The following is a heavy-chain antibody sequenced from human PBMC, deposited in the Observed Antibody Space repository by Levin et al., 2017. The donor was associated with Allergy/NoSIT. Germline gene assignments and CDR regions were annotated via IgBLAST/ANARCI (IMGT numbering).Heavy chain of an antibody. Sequence: LSLTCAASGFTFRSYAMHWVRQAPGKGLEWVAVISYDGSNKYYADSVKGRFTISRDNSKNTLYLQMNSLRAEDTAVYYCARVGAPRIAATAPLFEYWGQGTLVTVSS. J-gene: IGHJ4*02. CDR2: ISYDGSNK. CDR1: GFTFRSYA. D-gene: IGHD6-25*01. CDR3: ARVGAPRIAATAPLFEY. V-gene: IGHV3-30-3*01.